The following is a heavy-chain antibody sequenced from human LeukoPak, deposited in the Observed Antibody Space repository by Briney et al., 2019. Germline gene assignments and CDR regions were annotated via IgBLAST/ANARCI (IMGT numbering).Heavy chain of an antibody. Sequence: SQTLSLTCAVSAGSISSGGYSWSWIRQPPGKGLEWIGYIYHSGSTYYNPSLKSRVTISVDRSKNQFSLKLTSVTAADTAVYYCARACSGGSCLTHTGDAFDIWGQGTMVTVSS. V-gene: IGHV4-30-2*01. J-gene: IGHJ3*02. CDR2: IYHSGST. CDR1: AGSISSGGYS. D-gene: IGHD2-15*01. CDR3: ARACSGGSCLTHTGDAFDI.